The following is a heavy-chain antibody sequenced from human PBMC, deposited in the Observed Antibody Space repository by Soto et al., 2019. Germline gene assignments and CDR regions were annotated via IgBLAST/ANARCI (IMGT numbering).Heavy chain of an antibody. Sequence: GGSLRLSCAASGFTFSSYGMHWVRQAPGKGLEWVAVIWYDGSNKYYADSVKGRFTISRDNSKNTLYLQMNSLRAEDTAVYYCARDHGNAGIQTMDSWRQGTLVTVSS. CDR1: GFTFSSYG. CDR2: IWYDGSNK. CDR3: ARDHGNAGIQTMDS. V-gene: IGHV3-33*01. J-gene: IGHJ4*02.